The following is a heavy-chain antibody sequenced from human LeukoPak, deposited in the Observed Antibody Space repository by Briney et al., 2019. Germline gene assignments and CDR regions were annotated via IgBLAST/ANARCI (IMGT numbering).Heavy chain of an antibody. V-gene: IGHV3-23*01. CDR1: GFTFSNYA. CDR2: ISGRGIST. D-gene: IGHD5-12*01. Sequence: GGSLRLSCAASGFTFSNYAMNWVRQAPGKGLEWVSAISGRGISTYYVDSVKGWFTISRDNSKSTLFLQMNSLRVEDTAVYYCAKDWMSTIINYFDYWGQGTLVTVSS. CDR3: AKDWMSTIINYFDY. J-gene: IGHJ4*02.